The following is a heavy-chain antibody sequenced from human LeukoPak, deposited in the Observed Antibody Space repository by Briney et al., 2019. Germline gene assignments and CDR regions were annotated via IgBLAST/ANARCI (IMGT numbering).Heavy chain of an antibody. J-gene: IGHJ2*01. V-gene: IGHV3-48*03. CDR2: ISSSSSTI. CDR3: ARLLTMYWYFDL. D-gene: IGHD2/OR15-2a*01. Sequence: PGGSLRLSCAASGFTFRSYEMNWVRQAPGKGLEWVSYISSSSSTIYYSDSLKGRFTISRDNAKNSPYLQMNSLRAEDTAVYYCARLLTMYWYFDLWGRGTLVTVSS. CDR1: GFTFRSYE.